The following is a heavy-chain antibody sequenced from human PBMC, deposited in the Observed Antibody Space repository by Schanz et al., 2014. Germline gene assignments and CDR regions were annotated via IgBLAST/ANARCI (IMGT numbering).Heavy chain of an antibody. CDR2: IYHSGSTWST. Sequence: QVQLQESGPGLVKPSETLSLTCTVSGGSISSYYWSWIRQPPGKGLEWIGYIYHSGSTWSTNYNHALKSRVTISNDTSKNQFSLKLRSVTAADSAVYYCVRQLLWFGESGVDTWGQGTLVVVSS. J-gene: IGHJ5*02. CDR1: GGSISSYY. V-gene: IGHV4-59*01. CDR3: VRQLLWFGESGVDT. D-gene: IGHD3-10*01.